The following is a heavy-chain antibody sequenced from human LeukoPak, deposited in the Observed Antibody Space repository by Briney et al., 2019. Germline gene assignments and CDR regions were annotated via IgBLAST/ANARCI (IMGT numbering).Heavy chain of an antibody. CDR2: TYYRSKWYN. V-gene: IGHV6-1*01. J-gene: IGHJ4*02. Sequence: SQTLSLTCAISGDSVSSNSAAWNWIRQSPSRDLEWLGRTYYRSKWYNDYAISVKSRITINPDTSKNQFSLQLSSVTPEDTAVYYCASGAVAGLAYWGQGTLVSVSS. D-gene: IGHD6-19*01. CDR3: ASGAVAGLAY. CDR1: GDSVSSNSAA.